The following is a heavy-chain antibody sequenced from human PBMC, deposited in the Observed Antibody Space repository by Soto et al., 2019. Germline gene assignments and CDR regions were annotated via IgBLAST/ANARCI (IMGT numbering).Heavy chain of an antibody. J-gene: IGHJ5*01. Sequence: QVQLVQSVAEVQKPGSSVKVSCKASGGTFSSYAISWVRQAPGQGLEWMGGIIPIFGTANYAQKFQGRVTITADESTSTAYMELSSLSYEDTAVSSRARLIVVAGKQVGWFYPCGQGTIVTFS. V-gene: IGHV1-69*01. D-gene: IGHD6-19*01. CDR2: IIPIFGTA. CDR3: ARLIVVAGKQVGWFYP. CDR1: GGTFSSYA.